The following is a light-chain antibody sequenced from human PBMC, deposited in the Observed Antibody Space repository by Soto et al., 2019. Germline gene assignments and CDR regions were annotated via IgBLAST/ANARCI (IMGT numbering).Light chain of an antibody. Sequence: DILLTQSPSFLSASVGDRVTVSCRASQDISTYLAWFQQKPGKVPQLLVYPASTLQDGVPSRFSGLGSGTEFTLTINNLQAEDFATYYCQHLRAYPFSFGQGTKLDIK. V-gene: IGKV1-9*01. CDR3: QHLRAYPFS. J-gene: IGKJ2*03. CDR2: PAS. CDR1: QDISTY.